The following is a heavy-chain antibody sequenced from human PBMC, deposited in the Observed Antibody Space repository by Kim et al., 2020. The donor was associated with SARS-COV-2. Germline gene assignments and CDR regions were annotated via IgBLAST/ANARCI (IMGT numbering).Heavy chain of an antibody. CDR1: GFTFSTFA. V-gene: IGHV3-23*01. CDR2: IAGSGGST. J-gene: IGHJ6*02. D-gene: IGHD2-2*01. CDR3: AKRPVGPANRVFAGGLCSDG. Sequence: GGSLRLSCAASGFTFSTFAMSWVSQAPGKGLEWVSGIAGSGGSTYYADAVKGRFTISRDNSKNTLYLQMNNLRAEDTAVYYCAKRPVGPANRVFAGGLCSDGWGQGTTVTVSS.